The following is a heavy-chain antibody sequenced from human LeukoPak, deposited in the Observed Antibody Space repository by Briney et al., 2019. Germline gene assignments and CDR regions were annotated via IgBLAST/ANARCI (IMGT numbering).Heavy chain of an antibody. Sequence: GGSLRLSCAVSGITLSNYGMSWVRQAPGKGLEWVAGISDSGGRTNYADSVKGRFTISRDNPKNTLYLQMNSLRAEDTAVYSCAKRGVVIRVILVGFHKEAYYFDSWGQGALVTVSS. J-gene: IGHJ4*02. CDR3: AKRGVVIRVILVGFHKEAYYFDS. D-gene: IGHD3-22*01. CDR2: ISDSGGRT. V-gene: IGHV3-23*01. CDR1: GITLSNYG.